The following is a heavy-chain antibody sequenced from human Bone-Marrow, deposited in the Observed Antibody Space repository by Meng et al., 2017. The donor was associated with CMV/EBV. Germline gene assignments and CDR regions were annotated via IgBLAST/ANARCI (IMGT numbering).Heavy chain of an antibody. CDR1: GFTFNDAW. Sequence: GGSLRLSCAASGFTFNDAWMTWVRQAPGKGLEWVGRIKSTTDGGTTNYAAPVKGRFTISRDDSKNMLYLQMNTLKTEDTAVYYCARARSTLDYCGQGTLVTVSS. V-gene: IGHV3-15*01. D-gene: IGHD5/OR15-5a*01. J-gene: IGHJ4*02. CDR3: ARARSTLDY. CDR2: IKSTTDGGTT.